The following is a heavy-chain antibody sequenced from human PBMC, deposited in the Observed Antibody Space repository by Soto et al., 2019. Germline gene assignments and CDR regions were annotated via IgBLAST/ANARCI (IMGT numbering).Heavy chain of an antibody. CDR3: ENHYGGNPIDY. V-gene: IGHV3-23*01. CDR1: GFTFSSYA. J-gene: IGHJ4*02. D-gene: IGHD4-17*01. CDR2: ISGSGGST. Sequence: GGSLRLSCAASGFTFSSYAMSWVRQAPGKGLEWVSAISGSGGSTYYADSVKGRFTISRDNSKNTLYLQMNSLRAEDTAVYYCENHYGGNPIDYWGQGTLVTVSS.